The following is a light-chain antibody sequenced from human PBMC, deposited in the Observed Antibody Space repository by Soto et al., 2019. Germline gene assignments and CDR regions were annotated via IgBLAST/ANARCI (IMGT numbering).Light chain of an antibody. Sequence: EIVLTQSPATLSLSPGERATLSCRASQSVSSYLAWYQQKPGQAPRLLIYDATSKATGIPARFSGSGSGTDFTLTISSLEPDDFAVYYCLQRSNWPLTFGGGTKVEIK. J-gene: IGKJ4*01. V-gene: IGKV3-11*01. CDR3: LQRSNWPLT. CDR1: QSVSSY. CDR2: DAT.